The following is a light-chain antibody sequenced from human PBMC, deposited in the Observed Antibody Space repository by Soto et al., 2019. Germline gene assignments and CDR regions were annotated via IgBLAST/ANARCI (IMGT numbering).Light chain of an antibody. CDR1: SSDVGGYNS. CDR2: DVS. V-gene: IGLV2-14*03. CDR3: SSYTSSITLV. J-gene: IGLJ2*01. Sequence: QSVLTQPASVSGSPGQSITISCTGTSSDVGGYNSVSWYQHHPGKAPKLMIYDVSNRPSGVSNRFSGSKSGNTASLTNSGLQAEDEADYYCSSYTSSITLVFGGGTKVTVL.